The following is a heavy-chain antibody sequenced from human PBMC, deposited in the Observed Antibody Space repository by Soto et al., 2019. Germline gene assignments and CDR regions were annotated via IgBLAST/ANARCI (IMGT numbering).Heavy chain of an antibody. CDR2: INPSGGST. D-gene: IGHD7-27*01. J-gene: IGHJ6*03. Sequence: GASVKVCCKASGYTFTSYYMHWVRQAPGQGLEWMGIINPSGGSTSYAQKFQGRVTMTRDTSTSTVYMELSSLRSEDTAVYYCARDLSWGSNWYYYMDVWGKGTTVTVSS. V-gene: IGHV1-46*01. CDR3: ARDLSWGSNWYYYMDV. CDR1: GYTFTSYY.